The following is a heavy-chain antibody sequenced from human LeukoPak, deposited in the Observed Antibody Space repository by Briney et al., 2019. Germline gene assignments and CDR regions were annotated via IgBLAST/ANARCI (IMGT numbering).Heavy chain of an antibody. V-gene: IGHV4-39*01. CDR3: ARQGPLTTAVTTRTNPFDY. CDR2: IYYSGST. D-gene: IGHD4-11*01. Sequence: PSETLSLTCTVSGGSISSSSYYWGWIRQPPGKGLAWIGNIYYSGSTYYNPSLKSRVTISVDTSKNQFSLKLNSVTAADTAVYYCARQGPLTTAVTTRTNPFDYWGQGTLVTVSS. J-gene: IGHJ4*02. CDR1: GGSISSSSYY.